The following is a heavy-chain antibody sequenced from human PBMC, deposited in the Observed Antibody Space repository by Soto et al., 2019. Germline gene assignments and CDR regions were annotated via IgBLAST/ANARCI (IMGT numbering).Heavy chain of an antibody. V-gene: IGHV4-39*01. CDR3: ARHGRARIDQFDY. D-gene: IGHD2-21*01. Sequence: SETLSLTCTVSGGSISRSSYYWGWIRQPPGKGLEWIGSIYYSGSTYYNPSLKSRVTISVDTSKNQFSLKLSPVTAADTAVYYCARHGRARIDQFDYWGQGTLVTVSS. CDR2: IYYSGST. CDR1: GGSISRSSYY. J-gene: IGHJ4*02.